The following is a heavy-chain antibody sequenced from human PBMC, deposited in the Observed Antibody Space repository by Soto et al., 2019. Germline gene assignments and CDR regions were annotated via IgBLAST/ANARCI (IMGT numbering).Heavy chain of an antibody. Sequence: GGSLRLSCTASGFSFSGSAMHWVRQASGKGLGWVGRIRSKSNKYATLYAASVKGRFTISRDDSQNTAYLQMESLKSEDTAVYYCSSGSYYSSYWGQGTLVTVSS. CDR3: SSGSYYSSY. CDR2: IRSKSNKYAT. J-gene: IGHJ4*02. V-gene: IGHV3-73*01. CDR1: GFSFSGSA. D-gene: IGHD1-26*01.